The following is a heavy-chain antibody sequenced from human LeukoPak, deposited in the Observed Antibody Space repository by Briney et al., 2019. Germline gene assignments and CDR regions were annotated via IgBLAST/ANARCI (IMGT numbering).Heavy chain of an antibody. D-gene: IGHD5-12*01. V-gene: IGHV4-59*01. CDR2: IYYNGST. CDR3: ARVSGYDWESFYDY. CDR1: GGSISSYY. Sequence: PSETLSLTCTVSGGSISSYYWSWIRQPPGKGLEWIGYIYYNGSTNYNPSLKSRVTISVDTSKNQFSLKLNSVTAADTAVYYCARVSGYDWESFYDYWGQGTLVTVSS. J-gene: IGHJ4*02.